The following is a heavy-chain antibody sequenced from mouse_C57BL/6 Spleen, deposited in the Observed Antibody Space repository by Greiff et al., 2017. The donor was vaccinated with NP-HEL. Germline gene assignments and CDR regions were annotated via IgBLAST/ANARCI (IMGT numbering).Heavy chain of an antibody. J-gene: IGHJ4*01. CDR1: GFTFTDYY. CDR2: IRNKANGYTT. V-gene: IGHV7-3*01. D-gene: IGHD1-1*01. CDR3: ARFIGFITTVRGAMDY. Sequence: EVQGVESGGGLVQPGGSLSLSCAASGFTFTDYYMSWVRQPPGKALEWLGFIRNKANGYTTEYSASVKGRFTISRDNSQSILYLQMNALRAEDSATYYCARFIGFITTVRGAMDYWGQGTSVTVSS.